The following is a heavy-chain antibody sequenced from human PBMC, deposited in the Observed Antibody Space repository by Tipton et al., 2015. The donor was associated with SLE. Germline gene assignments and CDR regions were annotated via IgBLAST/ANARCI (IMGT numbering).Heavy chain of an antibody. CDR3: ARGGAARPDY. Sequence: SLRLSCAASGFTFGTYGMNWVRQSPGEGLEWVSYISSSGSNIQYVGSVKGRFTISRDNAKNPLFLQMRGLRDEDTAVYYCARGGAARPDYWGQGTLVTVSS. CDR2: ISSSGSNI. V-gene: IGHV3-48*02. J-gene: IGHJ4*02. CDR1: GFTFGTYG. D-gene: IGHD6-6*01.